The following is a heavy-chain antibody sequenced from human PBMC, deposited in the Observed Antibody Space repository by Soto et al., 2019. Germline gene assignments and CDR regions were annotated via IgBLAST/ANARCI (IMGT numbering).Heavy chain of an antibody. CDR3: AKDDWVTTVVTLSFGFAGY. Sequence: GGSLRLSCAASGFTFSSYAMSWVRQAPGKGLEWVSAISGSGGSTYYADSVKGRFTISRDNSKNTLYLQMNSLRAEDTAVYYCAKDDWVTTVVTLSFGFAGYWGQGTLVTVSS. D-gene: IGHD4-17*01. CDR1: GFTFSSYA. J-gene: IGHJ4*02. CDR2: ISGSGGST. V-gene: IGHV3-23*01.